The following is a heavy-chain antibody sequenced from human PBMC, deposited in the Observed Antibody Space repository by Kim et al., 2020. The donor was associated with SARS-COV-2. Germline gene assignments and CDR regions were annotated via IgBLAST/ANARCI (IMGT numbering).Heavy chain of an antibody. D-gene: IGHD3-9*01. J-gene: IGHJ4*02. CDR2: INSDGSSI. CDR1: GFTFRTYW. Sequence: GGSLRLSCAGSGFTFRTYWMHWVRQAPGKGLVCVSSINSDGSSITYADSVKGRFTISRDNAKNTLYLQMNSLRAEDTAIYYCARGFEILTGSVWGQGTLV. CDR3: ARGFEILTGSV. V-gene: IGHV3-74*03.